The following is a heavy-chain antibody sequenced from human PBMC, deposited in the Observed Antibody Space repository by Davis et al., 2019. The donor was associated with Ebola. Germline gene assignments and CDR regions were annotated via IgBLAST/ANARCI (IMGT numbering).Heavy chain of an antibody. D-gene: IGHD3-22*01. CDR2: IYYSGST. CDR3: ARHDLYYYDSRDAFDI. Sequence: MPGGSLRLSCTVSGCSISSYYWSWIRQPPGKGLEWIGYIYYSGSTNYNPSLRSRVTISVDTSKNQFSLKLSSVTAADTAVYFCARHDLYYYDSRDAFDIWGQGTMVTVSS. CDR1: GCSISSYY. V-gene: IGHV4-59*08. J-gene: IGHJ3*02.